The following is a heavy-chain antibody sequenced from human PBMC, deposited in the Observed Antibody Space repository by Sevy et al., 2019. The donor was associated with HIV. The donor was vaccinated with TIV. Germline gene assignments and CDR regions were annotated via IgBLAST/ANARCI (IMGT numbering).Heavy chain of an antibody. CDR3: ARESGHTVGVTAIRRYYGMDV. Sequence: GGSLRLSCAASGFTFSSYAMHWVRQAPGKGLEWVAVISYDGSNKYYADSVKGRFTISRDNSKNTLYLQMNSLRAEDTAVYYCARESGHTVGVTAIRRYYGMDVWGQGTTVTVSS. V-gene: IGHV3-30-3*01. CDR2: ISYDGSNK. CDR1: GFTFSSYA. D-gene: IGHD2-21*02. J-gene: IGHJ6*02.